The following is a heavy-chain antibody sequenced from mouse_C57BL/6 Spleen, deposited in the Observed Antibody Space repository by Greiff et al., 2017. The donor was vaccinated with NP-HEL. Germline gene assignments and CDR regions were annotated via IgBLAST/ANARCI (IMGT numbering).Heavy chain of an antibody. CDR1: GYAFSSYW. J-gene: IGHJ4*01. CDR3: ARGGNSYAMDY. Sequence: VQLVESVAELVKPGASVKISCKASGYAFSSYWMNWVKQRPGKGLEWIGQIYPGDGDTNYNGKFKGKATLTADKSSSTAYMQLSSLTSEDSAVYFCARGGNSYAMDYWGQGTSVTVSS. D-gene: IGHD2-1*01. V-gene: IGHV1-80*01. CDR2: IYPGDGDT.